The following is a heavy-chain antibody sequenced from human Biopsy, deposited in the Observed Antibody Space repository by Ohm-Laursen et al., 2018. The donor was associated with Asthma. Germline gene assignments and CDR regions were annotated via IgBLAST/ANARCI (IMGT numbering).Heavy chain of an antibody. J-gene: IGHJ4*02. D-gene: IGHD3-22*01. CDR2: IHHSGAS. CDR1: GDSITSGGCC. V-gene: IGHV4-31*03. CDR3: ARIPRRSGSYFVDY. Sequence: TLSLTCPVSGDSITSGGCCWNWIRQHPGKGLGWIGYIHHSGASYFNPSLKSRVSFSRDTSKNQFSLRLSSVTAADTAMYYCARIPRRSGSYFVDYWGQGTLVTVSS.